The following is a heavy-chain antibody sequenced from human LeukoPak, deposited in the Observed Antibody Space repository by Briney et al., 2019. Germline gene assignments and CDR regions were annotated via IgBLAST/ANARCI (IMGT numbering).Heavy chain of an antibody. V-gene: IGHV3-23*01. CDR2: ISGSGGST. CDR1: GFTFSSYA. CDR3: AKWGGGLRYFDWLSPEYYYGMDV. D-gene: IGHD3-9*01. Sequence: GGSLRLSCAASGFTFSSYAMSWVRQAPGKGLEWVSAISGSGGSTYYADSVKGRFTISRDNSKNTLYLQMNSLRAEDTAVYYCAKWGGGLRYFDWLSPEYYYGMDVWGQGTTVTVSS. J-gene: IGHJ6*02.